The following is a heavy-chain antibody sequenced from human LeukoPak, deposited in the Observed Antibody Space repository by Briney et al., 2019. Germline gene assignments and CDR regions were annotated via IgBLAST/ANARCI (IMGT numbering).Heavy chain of an antibody. CDR2: INPNSGGT. CDR3: ARMYYDSSGYYPR. Sequence: ASVKVSCKASGYTFTGYYMHWVRQAPGQGLEWMGRINPNSGGTNYAQKFQGRVTMTRDTSISTAYMELSRLRSDDTAVYYCARMYYDSSGYYPRWGRGTLVTVSS. CDR1: GYTFTGYY. J-gene: IGHJ4*02. D-gene: IGHD3-22*01. V-gene: IGHV1-2*06.